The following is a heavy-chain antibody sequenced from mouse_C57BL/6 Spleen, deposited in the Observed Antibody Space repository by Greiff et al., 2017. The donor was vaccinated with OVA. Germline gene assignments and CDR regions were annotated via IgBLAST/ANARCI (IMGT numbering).Heavy chain of an antibody. CDR3: ARSGRTGTRAMDY. V-gene: IGHV1-55*01. CDR1: GYTFTSYW. D-gene: IGHD4-1*01. CDR2: IYPGSGST. J-gene: IGHJ4*01. Sequence: QVQLKQPGAELVKPGASVKMSCKASGYTFTSYWITWVKQRPGQGLEWIGDIYPGSGSTNYNEKFKSKATLTVDTSSSTAYMQLSSLTSEDSAVYYCARSGRTGTRAMDYWGQGTSVTVSS.